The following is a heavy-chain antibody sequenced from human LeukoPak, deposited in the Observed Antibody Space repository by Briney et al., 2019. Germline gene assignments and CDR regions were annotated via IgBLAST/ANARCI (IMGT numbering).Heavy chain of an antibody. CDR1: GFTFSSYG. J-gene: IGHJ4*02. V-gene: IGHV3-23*01. CDR3: AKRDGGPGDY. CDR2: ISGSGGST. D-gene: IGHD3-16*01. Sequence: GGSLRLSCAASGFTFSSYGLSWVRQAPGKGLEWVSAISGSGGSTYYADSVKGRFTISRDNPENTLYLQMNSLRAEDTAVYYCAKRDGGPGDYWGQGTLVTVSS.